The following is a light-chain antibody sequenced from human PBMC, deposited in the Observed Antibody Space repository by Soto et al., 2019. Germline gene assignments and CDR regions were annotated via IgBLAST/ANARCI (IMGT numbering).Light chain of an antibody. V-gene: IGLV2-14*01. J-gene: IGLJ1*01. Sequence: QSALTQPASVSGSPGQSITISCTGTSSDVGGYNYVSWYQQHPGKAPKLMIYDVSNRPSGVSNRFSGAKSGNTASLTISGLQAEDEADYDCSSYTSSITLYVFGTGTKLTVL. CDR2: DVS. CDR1: SSDVGGYNY. CDR3: SSYTSSITLYV.